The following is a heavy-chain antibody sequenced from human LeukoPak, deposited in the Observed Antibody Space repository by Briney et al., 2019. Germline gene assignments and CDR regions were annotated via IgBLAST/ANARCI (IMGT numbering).Heavy chain of an antibody. D-gene: IGHD5-12*01. V-gene: IGHV3-7*01. Sequence: GGSLRLSCAASGFTFSSYWMSWVRQAPGKGLEWVANIKQDGSEKYYVDSVKGRFTISRDNAKNSLYLQMNSLRAEDTAVYYCASVASYYYYYMDVWGKGTTVTVSS. CDR3: ASVASYYYYYMDV. J-gene: IGHJ6*03. CDR1: GFTFSSYW. CDR2: IKQDGSEK.